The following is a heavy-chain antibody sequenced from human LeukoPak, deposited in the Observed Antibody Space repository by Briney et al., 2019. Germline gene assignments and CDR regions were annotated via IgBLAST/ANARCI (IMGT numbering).Heavy chain of an antibody. Sequence: SETLSLTCTVSGGSISNYHWSWIRQPAGKGLEWIGTIYYSGSTYYNPSLKSRVTISVDMSKNQVSLKMSSVTAADTAVYYCARRTNDYFDYWGQGTLVTVSS. D-gene: IGHD1-1*01. V-gene: IGHV4-59*05. CDR1: GGSISNYH. CDR3: ARRTNDYFDY. CDR2: IYYSGST. J-gene: IGHJ4*02.